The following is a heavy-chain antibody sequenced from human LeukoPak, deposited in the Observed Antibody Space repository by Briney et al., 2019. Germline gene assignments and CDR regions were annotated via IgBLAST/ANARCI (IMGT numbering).Heavy chain of an antibody. CDR2: IIPIFGTA. Sequence: ASVKVSCKASGGTFSSYAISWVRQAPGQGLEWMGRIIPIFGTANYAQKFQGRVTITTDESTSTAYMELSSLRSEDTAVYYCASADFYGDYERYWGQGTLVTVSS. CDR1: GGTFSSYA. CDR3: ASADFYGDYERY. V-gene: IGHV1-69*05. J-gene: IGHJ4*02. D-gene: IGHD4-17*01.